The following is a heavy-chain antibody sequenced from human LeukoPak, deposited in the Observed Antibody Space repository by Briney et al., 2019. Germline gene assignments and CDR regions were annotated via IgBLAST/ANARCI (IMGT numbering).Heavy chain of an antibody. CDR1: GYTFTSYD. J-gene: IGHJ4*02. Sequence: GASVKVSCKASGYTFTSYDINWVRQATGQGLEWMGWMNPNSANTGYAQKFQGRVTTTRNNSITTAYMELSSLRSEDTAVYYCARGPSPLYGDPDYWGQGTLVTVSS. V-gene: IGHV1-8*01. CDR2: MNPNSANT. CDR3: ARGPSPLYGDPDY. D-gene: IGHD4-17*01.